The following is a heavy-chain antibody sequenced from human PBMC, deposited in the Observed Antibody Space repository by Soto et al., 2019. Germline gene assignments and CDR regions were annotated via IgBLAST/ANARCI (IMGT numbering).Heavy chain of an antibody. CDR2: ISVSVSST. D-gene: IGHD2-15*01. CDR3: AKVLRYFSGGSRPPPVY. V-gene: IGHV3-23*01. Sequence: EVQLLESGGGLVQPGGSLRLSCAASGFTFSSYAMNWVRQAPGKGLEWVSAISVSVSSTYYADSVKGLFTISRDNSKNTLYLQMNSLRAEDKAIYYCAKVLRYFSGGSRPPPVYWGQGTLVTVSS. J-gene: IGHJ4*02. CDR1: GFTFSSYA.